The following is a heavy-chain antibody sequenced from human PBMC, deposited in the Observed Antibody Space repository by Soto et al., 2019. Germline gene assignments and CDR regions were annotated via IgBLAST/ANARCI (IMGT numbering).Heavy chain of an antibody. J-gene: IGHJ3*02. CDR3: ARVERGTATTVVYAVDI. D-gene: IGHD1-1*01. Sequence: QVQLQQWGAGLLKPSETLSLTCAVYGGFVSSGSYYWSWIRQPPGKGLEWIGEMSHSGGTHFNPSLTSRLTISVDTYKNQFSLNMSSVTAAATGLYYCARVERGTATTVVYAVDIWGPGTMVTVSS. V-gene: IGHV4-34*01. CDR1: GGFVSSGSYY. CDR2: MSHSGGT.